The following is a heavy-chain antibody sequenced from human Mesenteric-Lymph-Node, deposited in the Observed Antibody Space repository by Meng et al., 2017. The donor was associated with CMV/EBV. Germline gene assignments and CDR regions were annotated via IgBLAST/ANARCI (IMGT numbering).Heavy chain of an antibody. Sequence: GESLKISCAASGFTFSSYSMNWVRQAPGKGLEWVSSISSSSSYIYYADSVKGRFTISRDNAKNSLYLQMNSLRAEDTAVYYCARVGRDDSWGQGTLVTFSS. V-gene: IGHV3-21*01. CDR3: ARVGRDDS. J-gene: IGHJ4*02. CDR2: ISSSSSYI. D-gene: IGHD3/OR15-3a*01. CDR1: GFTFSSYS.